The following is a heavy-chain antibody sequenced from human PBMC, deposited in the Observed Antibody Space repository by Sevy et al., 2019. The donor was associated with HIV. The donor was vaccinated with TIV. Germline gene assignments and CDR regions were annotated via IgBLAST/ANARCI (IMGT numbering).Heavy chain of an antibody. D-gene: IGHD3-3*01. CDR1: GYTFTNYA. CDR2: VSGFNGDT. Sequence: ASVKVSCKASGYTFTNYAISWVRQAPGQGLEWMGWVSGFNGDTKNAEKFQGSFTMTTDTSTKKAYMDLRSLRSDDTAVYYCVRETTFYDFWTGGDYWGQGTLVTVSS. V-gene: IGHV1-18*01. J-gene: IGHJ4*02. CDR3: VRETTFYDFWTGGDY.